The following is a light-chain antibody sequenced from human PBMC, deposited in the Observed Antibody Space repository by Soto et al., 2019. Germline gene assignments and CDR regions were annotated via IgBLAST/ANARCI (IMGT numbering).Light chain of an antibody. Sequence: EIVLTQSPVTLSLSQGETATLSCRASQSISTNYFAWYQQKPGQAPRPLIFGASSRASGIPGRFSGSGSGTDFTLTISRLQPEDFAVYYCQHYGTSPTWTFGQGTKVEIK. V-gene: IGKV3-20*01. J-gene: IGKJ1*01. CDR1: QSISTNY. CDR3: QHYGTSPTWT. CDR2: GAS.